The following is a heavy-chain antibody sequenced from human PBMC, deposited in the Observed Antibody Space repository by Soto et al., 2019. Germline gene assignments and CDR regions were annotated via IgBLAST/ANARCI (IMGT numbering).Heavy chain of an antibody. CDR3: ARGVRIAVAGTEAPEFDY. Sequence: QVQLVQSGAEVKKSGASVKVSCKASGYTFTSYGISWVRQAPGQGLEWMGWISAYNGNTNYAQKLQGRVTMTTDTSTSTAYMELRSLRSDDTAVYYCARGVRIAVAGTEAPEFDYWGQGTLVTVSS. J-gene: IGHJ4*02. V-gene: IGHV1-18*01. CDR2: ISAYNGNT. D-gene: IGHD6-19*01. CDR1: GYTFTSYG.